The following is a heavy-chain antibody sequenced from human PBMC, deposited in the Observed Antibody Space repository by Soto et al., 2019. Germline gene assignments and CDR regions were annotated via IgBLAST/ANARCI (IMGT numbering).Heavy chain of an antibody. V-gene: IGHV4-59*01. Sequence: PSETLSLTCTVSGGSISGYYWSWIRQPPGKGLEWIGYVYYSGSTTYNPSLKSRVTISAHTSKNQFSLRLSSVTAPDTAVYYCAPSRQPCRGTTCPCYFEYWGQGALVTVSS. CDR2: VYYSGST. CDR1: GGSISGYY. J-gene: IGHJ4*02. D-gene: IGHD1-7*01. CDR3: APSRQPCRGTTCPCYFEY.